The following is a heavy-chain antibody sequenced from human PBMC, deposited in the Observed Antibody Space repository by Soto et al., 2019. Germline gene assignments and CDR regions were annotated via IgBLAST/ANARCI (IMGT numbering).Heavy chain of an antibody. J-gene: IGHJ3*02. V-gene: IGHV4-31*03. CDR1: GGSISTGGYY. Sequence: QVQLQESGPGLVKPSQTLSLTCTVSGGSISTGGYYWSWIRQHPGRGLEWIGYIYHSGMTFSNPSFQSGVAISIDTSKNKFSLKLSSVTAAYTAVYYCATVRWELHDAFDIWGQGTMVSVSS. CDR3: ATVRWELHDAFDI. D-gene: IGHD1-26*01. CDR2: IYHSGMT.